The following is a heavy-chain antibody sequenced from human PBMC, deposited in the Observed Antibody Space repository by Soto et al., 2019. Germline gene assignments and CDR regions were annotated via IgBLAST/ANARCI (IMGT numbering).Heavy chain of an antibody. CDR2: ISAHNGNT. V-gene: IGHV1-18*01. D-gene: IGHD1-1*01. CDR1: GYAFTTYG. Sequence: QVXLVQSGAEVKKPGASVKVSCQASGYAFTTYGITWVRQAPGQGLEWMGWISAHNGNTNYAQKLQGRVTVTRDTSTSTAYMELRSLRSDDTAVYYCARGRYGDYWGQGALVTVSS. CDR3: ARGRYGDY. J-gene: IGHJ4*02.